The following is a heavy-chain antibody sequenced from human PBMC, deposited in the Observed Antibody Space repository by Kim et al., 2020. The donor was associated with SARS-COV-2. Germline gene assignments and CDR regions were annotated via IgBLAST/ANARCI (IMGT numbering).Heavy chain of an antibody. J-gene: IGHJ4*02. D-gene: IGHD6-13*01. CDR3: ARDSDSSSWYHSTPSPEYFDY. CDR1: GFTFSSYS. Sequence: GGSLRLSCAASGFTFSSYSMNWVRQAPGKGLEWVSSISSSSSYIYYADSVKGRFTISRDNAKNSLYLQMNSLRAEDTAVYYCARDSDSSSWYHSTPSPEYFDYWGQGTLVTVSS. V-gene: IGHV3-21*04. CDR2: ISSSSSYI.